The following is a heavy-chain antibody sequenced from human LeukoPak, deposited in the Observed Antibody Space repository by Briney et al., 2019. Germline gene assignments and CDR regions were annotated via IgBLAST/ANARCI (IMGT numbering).Heavy chain of an antibody. Sequence: GESLQISCKGSGYSFTSYWIGWVRQMPGKGLEWMGIIYPGDSDTRYSPSFQGQVTISADKSISTAYLQWSSLKASDTAMYYCARQGLLLDNWFDPWGQGTLVTVSS. CDR2: IYPGDSDT. J-gene: IGHJ5*02. V-gene: IGHV5-51*01. D-gene: IGHD3-22*01. CDR1: GYSFTSYW. CDR3: ARQGLLLDNWFDP.